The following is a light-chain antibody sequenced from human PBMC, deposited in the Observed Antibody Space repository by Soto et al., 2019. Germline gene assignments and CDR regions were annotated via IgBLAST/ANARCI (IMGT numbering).Light chain of an antibody. J-gene: IGLJ1*01. Sequence: QSVLTQPASVSGSPGQSITISCTGTTSDLAGYNYVSWYQQYPGKAPKLMIYEVINRSSGVSNRFSGSKSANSASLTISGLQAEDEADYYCSSYTTTDTHVLGTGTKV. V-gene: IGLV2-14*01. CDR1: TSDLAGYNY. CDR3: SSYTTTDTHV. CDR2: EVI.